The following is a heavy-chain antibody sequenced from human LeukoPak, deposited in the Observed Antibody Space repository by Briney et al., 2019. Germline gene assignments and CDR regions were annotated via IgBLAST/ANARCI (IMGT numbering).Heavy chain of an antibody. CDR3: ARATTYYYDSSGAFDI. V-gene: IGHV3-48*03. CDR2: ISSSGRTI. J-gene: IGHJ3*02. Sequence: QPGGSLRLSCAAFGFTFSSYEMNWVRQAPGKGLEWVSYISSSGRTIYYADSVKGRFTISRDNAKNSLYLQMNSLRAEDTAVYYCARATTYYYDSSGAFDIWGQGTMVTVSS. D-gene: IGHD3-22*01. CDR1: GFTFSSYE.